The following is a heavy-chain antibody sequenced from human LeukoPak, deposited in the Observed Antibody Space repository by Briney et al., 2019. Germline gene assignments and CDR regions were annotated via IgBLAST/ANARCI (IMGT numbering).Heavy chain of an antibody. CDR2: ISSSGSGGST. D-gene: IGHD3-9*01. CDR3: AKDLSGDILTGYLDY. Sequence: GGSLRLSCAASGFTFSTYDMNWVRQAPGKGLEWVSFISSSGSGGSTYYADSVKGRFTISRDNSKNTLYLQMNSLRAEDTAVYYCAKDLSGDILTGYLDYWGQGTLVTVSS. CDR1: GFTFSTYD. J-gene: IGHJ4*02. V-gene: IGHV3-23*01.